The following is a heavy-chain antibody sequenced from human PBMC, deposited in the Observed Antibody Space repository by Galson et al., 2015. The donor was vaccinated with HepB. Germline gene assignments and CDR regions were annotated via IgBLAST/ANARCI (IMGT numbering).Heavy chain of an antibody. V-gene: IGHV5-51*01. CDR2: IYPSDSDT. D-gene: IGHD6-6*01. CDR3: ARAFSLSSSWFDP. CDR1: GYSFTSWW. J-gene: IGHJ5*02. Sequence: QSGAEVKKPGESLKISCKGSGYSFTSWWIGWVRQMPGKGLEWMGIIYPSDSDTRYNPSFQGQVTISADKSINTAYLEWISLKASDTAVYYCARAFSLSSSWFDPRGQGTRVTVSS.